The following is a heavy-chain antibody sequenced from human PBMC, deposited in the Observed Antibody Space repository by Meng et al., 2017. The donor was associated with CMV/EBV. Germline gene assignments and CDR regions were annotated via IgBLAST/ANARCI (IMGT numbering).Heavy chain of an antibody. Sequence: SGIAFSDSSMNWVRQAPGNGLACVSSISSSGADIFYAGSLKSRVPISRDNTKKLVFLQMESLTVEDTAIYYCARDPNLRDRGWLDPWGQGTLVTVSS. CDR1: GIAFSDSS. J-gene: IGHJ5*02. V-gene: IGHV3-21*01. D-gene: IGHD2-15*01. CDR3: ARDPNLRDRGWLDP. CDR2: ISSSGADI.